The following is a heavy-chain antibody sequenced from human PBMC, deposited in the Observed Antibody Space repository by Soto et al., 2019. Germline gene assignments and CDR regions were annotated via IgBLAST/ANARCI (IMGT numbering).Heavy chain of an antibody. V-gene: IGHV1-46*01. J-gene: IGHJ4*02. D-gene: IGHD2-21*01. CDR2: INPSGGST. CDR3: ARGLLVFGSPYFFDY. Sequence: QVQLVQSGAEVKKPGASVKVSCKASGYIFTRYYMHWVRQAPGQGLEWMGIINPSGGSTSYTQKFQGRVTMTRDTSTSTVYMDLSSLRSKDTAVYYSARGLLVFGSPYFFDYWGQGALVTVSS. CDR1: GYIFTRYY.